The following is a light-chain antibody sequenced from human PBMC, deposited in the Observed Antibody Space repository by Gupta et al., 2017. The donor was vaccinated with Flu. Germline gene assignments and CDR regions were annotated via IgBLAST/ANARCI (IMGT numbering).Light chain of an antibody. J-gene: IGLJ1*01. CDR3: GTWDTILSAYV. CDR2: EDD. V-gene: IGLV1-51*02. Sequence: QSVLTQPPSVSAAPGQKVTISCSGRNSNIGNNYVSWYQQLPGTAPKLLIYEDDKRPSGIPDRFSASKSGTSATLGITGLQTGDEADYYCGTWDTILSAYVFGTETKVTVL. CDR1: NSNIGNNY.